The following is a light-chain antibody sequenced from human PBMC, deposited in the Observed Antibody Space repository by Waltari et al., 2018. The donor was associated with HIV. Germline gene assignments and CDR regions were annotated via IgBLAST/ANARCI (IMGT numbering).Light chain of an antibody. J-gene: IGKJ2*01. V-gene: IGKV4-1*01. CDR1: QSVLYSSNNKNY. Sequence: TMNCKSSQSVLYSSNNKNYLAWYQQKPGQPPKLLIYWASTRESGVPDRFSGSGSATDFTLTISSLQAEDVAVYYCQQYSITPVTFGQGTKLEIK. CDR3: QQYSITPVT. CDR2: WAS.